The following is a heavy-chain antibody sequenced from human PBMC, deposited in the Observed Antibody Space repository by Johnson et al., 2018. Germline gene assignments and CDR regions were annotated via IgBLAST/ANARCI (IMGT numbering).Heavy chain of an antibody. CDR1: GDSVNINTYY. V-gene: IGHV4-61*01. D-gene: IGHD2-8*01. J-gene: IGHJ6*02. CDR2: GYYNGGT. CDR3: ARGWFCTNGVCYGMDV. Sequence: QVQLQESGPGLLKPSETLSLTCAVSGDSVNINTYYWTWIRQPPGKGLEWIGYGYYNGGTNYNPSLKSRVTMSVDTSKNLFSMKLTSVTAADTAGYYCARGWFCTNGVCYGMDVWGQGTTVTVSS.